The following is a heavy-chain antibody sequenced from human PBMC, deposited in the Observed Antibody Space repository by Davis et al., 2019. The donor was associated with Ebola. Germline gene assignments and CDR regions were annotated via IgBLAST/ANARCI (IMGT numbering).Heavy chain of an antibody. V-gene: IGHV1-3*01. CDR2: INAGNGDT. CDR1: GYIFTSYA. CDR3: ARDEQYGRGNWNYGVFDY. J-gene: IGHJ4*02. Sequence: ASVKVSCKASGYIFTSYAMHWVRQAPGQRLEWVGWINAGNGDTKYSQKFQGRVTITRDTSASTAYMELSSLRSEDTAVYYCARDEQYGRGNWNYGVFDYWGQGTLVTVSS. D-gene: IGHD1-7*01.